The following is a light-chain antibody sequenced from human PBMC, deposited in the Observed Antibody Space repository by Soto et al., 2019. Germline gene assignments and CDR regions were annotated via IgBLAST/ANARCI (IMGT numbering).Light chain of an antibody. J-gene: IGLJ1*01. CDR3: SSYASSSPFV. V-gene: IGLV2-14*01. CDR1: GSDVGGYKY. CDR2: DVS. Sequence: QSVLTQPASVSGSPGQSITISCTATGSDVGGYKYVSWYQQLPGKAPKLMIYDVSYRPSGVSDRFSGSKSGNTASLIISGLQAEDEADYYCSSYASSSPFVFGTGTKVTV.